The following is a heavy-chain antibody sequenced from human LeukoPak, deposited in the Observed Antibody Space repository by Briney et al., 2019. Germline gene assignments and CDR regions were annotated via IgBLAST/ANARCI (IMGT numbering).Heavy chain of an antibody. V-gene: IGHV3-72*01. D-gene: IGHD1-26*01. Sequence: GGSLRLSCAASGFTFSDHYMDWVRQAPGKGLEWVGRTRNKANSYTTEYAASVKGRFTISRDDSKSIAYLQMNSLKTEDTAVYYCTRDPVSGSPYYFDYWGQGTLVTVSS. CDR3: TRDPVSGSPYYFDY. CDR1: GFTFSDHY. J-gene: IGHJ4*02. CDR2: TRNKANSYTT.